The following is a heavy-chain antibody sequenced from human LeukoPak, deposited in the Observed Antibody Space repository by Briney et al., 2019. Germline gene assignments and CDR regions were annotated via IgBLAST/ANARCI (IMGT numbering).Heavy chain of an antibody. CDR3: ARDLYDSGHRLAGDAFDI. V-gene: IGHV1-18*01. CDR1: GYTFTSYG. J-gene: IGHJ3*02. Sequence: GASVKVSCKASGYTFTSYGISWVRQAPGQGLEWMGWISAYNGNTNYAQKLQGRVTMTTDTSTSTAYMELRSLRSDDTAVYYCARDLYDSGHRLAGDAFDIWGQGTMVTVSS. CDR2: ISAYNGNT. D-gene: IGHD3-22*01.